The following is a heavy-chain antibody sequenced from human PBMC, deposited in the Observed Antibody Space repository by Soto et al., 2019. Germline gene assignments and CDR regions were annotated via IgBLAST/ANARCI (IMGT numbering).Heavy chain of an antibody. D-gene: IGHD4-17*01. J-gene: IGHJ6*02. Sequence: QVQLVQSGAEVKKPGASVKLSCKASGYTFTNYYVHWVRQAPGQGLEWMGIINPSGGSTTFAQKFQGRVTMARDTSTSTVYMELSSLKSEDTAVYYCARDGVTVTTTYYYYYGMDVWGQGTTVTVSS. CDR3: ARDGVTVTTTYYYYYGMDV. V-gene: IGHV1-46*01. CDR2: INPSGGST. CDR1: GYTFTNYY.